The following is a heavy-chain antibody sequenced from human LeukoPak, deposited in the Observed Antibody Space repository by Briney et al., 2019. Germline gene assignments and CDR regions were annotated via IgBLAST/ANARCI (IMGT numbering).Heavy chain of an antibody. CDR2: MNPNSGNT. CDR3: ARPGSGWYSGNWFDP. D-gene: IGHD6-19*01. Sequence: ASVKVSCKASGYTFTSYDINWVRQATGQGLEWMGWMNPNSGNTGYAQKFQGRVIMTRNTSISTAYMELSSLRSEDTAVYYCARPGSGWYSGNWFDPWGQGTLVTVSS. J-gene: IGHJ5*02. V-gene: IGHV1-8*01. CDR1: GYTFTSYD.